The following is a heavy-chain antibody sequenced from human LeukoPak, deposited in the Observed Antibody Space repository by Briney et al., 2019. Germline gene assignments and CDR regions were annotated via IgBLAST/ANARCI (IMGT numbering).Heavy chain of an antibody. CDR2: IQYDESTK. CDR3: AREGGTVVAGTLDN. Sequence: AGGSLRLSCAASGLTFSTSGMHWVRQARGKGLEWLTFIQYDESTKYYADSVKGRFTISRDNYKNTFYLQMNSLRAEDTAVYHCAREGGTVVAGTLDNWGKGTPVPVSS. CDR1: GLTFSTSG. J-gene: IGHJ4*02. V-gene: IGHV3-30*02. D-gene: IGHD6-19*01.